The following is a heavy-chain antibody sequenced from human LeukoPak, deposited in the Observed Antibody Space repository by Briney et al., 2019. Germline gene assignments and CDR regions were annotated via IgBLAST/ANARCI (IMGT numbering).Heavy chain of an antibody. Sequence: GRSLRLSCAASGFTFSNYGMHWVRQAPGKGLEWVAVISYDGTNKYYADPLKGRFTISRDNSKNTLYLQMNSLRAEDTAVYYCAAFYGSGYFDYWGQGTLVTVSS. CDR3: AAFYGSGYFDY. D-gene: IGHD2/OR15-2a*01. CDR1: GFTFSNYG. CDR2: ISYDGTNK. V-gene: IGHV3-30*03. J-gene: IGHJ4*02.